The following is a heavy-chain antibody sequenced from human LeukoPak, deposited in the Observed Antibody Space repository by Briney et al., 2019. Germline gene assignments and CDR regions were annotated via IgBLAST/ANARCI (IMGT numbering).Heavy chain of an antibody. J-gene: IGHJ4*02. CDR2: IYDSVTT. D-gene: IGHD1-26*01. CDR1: GGSISTYH. V-gene: IGHV4-59*01. Sequence: SETLSLTCTVSGGSISTYHRSWIRQPPGKGLEWIGYIYDSVTTNYNPSLKSRVTMSVDTSKNQFSLKLSSVTAADTAVYYCARVYSWTSYYFDYWGQGTLVTVSS. CDR3: ARVYSWTSYYFDY.